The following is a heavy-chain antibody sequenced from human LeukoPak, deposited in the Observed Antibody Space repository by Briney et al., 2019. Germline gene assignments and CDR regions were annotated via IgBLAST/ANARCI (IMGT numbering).Heavy chain of an antibody. J-gene: IGHJ4*02. CDR3: ARAGDGVNPFDY. Sequence: PGGSLRLSCAASGFTVSSNYMNWVRQAPRKGVEWVSIIYSGGATYYADSVKGRFTISRDNSKNTVYLQMNNLRAEDTAFYYCARAGDGVNPFDYWGQGTLVTVSS. V-gene: IGHV3-53*01. CDR2: IYSGGAT. CDR1: GFTVSSNY. D-gene: IGHD2-8*01.